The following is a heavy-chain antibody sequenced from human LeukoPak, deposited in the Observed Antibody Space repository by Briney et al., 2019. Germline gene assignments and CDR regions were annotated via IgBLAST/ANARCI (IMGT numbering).Heavy chain of an antibody. V-gene: IGHV3-48*03. D-gene: IGHD3-10*01. CDR1: GFTFSSYE. CDR2: ISSSGSTI. Sequence: PGGSLRLSCAASGFTFSSYEINWVRQAPGKGLEWVSYISSSGSTIYYADSVKGRFTISRDNAKNSLYLQMNSLRVEDTAVYYCANVKARYGSTFDIWGQGTMVTVSS. CDR3: ANVKARYGSTFDI. J-gene: IGHJ3*02.